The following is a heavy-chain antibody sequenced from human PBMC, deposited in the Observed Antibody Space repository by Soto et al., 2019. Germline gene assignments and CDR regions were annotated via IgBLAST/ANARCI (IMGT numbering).Heavy chain of an antibody. CDR2: IGGTDGDSDGVP. Sequence: VHLLESGGDLVQPGGSLRLSCVASGFILNNYAMSWVRHAPGKGLEWVSTIGGTDGDSDGVPWYEDSVKGRFPISRDSSANTLFLHMDNWSAEDAALYYCVQRGRNLGAFDFWGRGTTVVVSS. D-gene: IGHD7-27*01. J-gene: IGHJ3*01. V-gene: IGHV3-23*01. CDR3: VQRGRNLGAFDF. CDR1: GFILNNYA.